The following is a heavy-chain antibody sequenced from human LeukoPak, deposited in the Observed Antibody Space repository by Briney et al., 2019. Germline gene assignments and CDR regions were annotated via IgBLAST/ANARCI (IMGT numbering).Heavy chain of an antibody. Sequence: GGSLRLSCAASGFTFSSYAMHWVRQAPGKGLEWVAVISYDGSNKYYADSVKGRFTISRDNSKNTLYLQMNSLRSDDTAVYYCARVNYYGSGSVRAYGMDVWGQGTTVTVSS. V-gene: IGHV3-30-3*01. CDR3: ARVNYYGSGSVRAYGMDV. CDR1: GFTFSSYA. J-gene: IGHJ6*02. CDR2: ISYDGSNK. D-gene: IGHD3-10*01.